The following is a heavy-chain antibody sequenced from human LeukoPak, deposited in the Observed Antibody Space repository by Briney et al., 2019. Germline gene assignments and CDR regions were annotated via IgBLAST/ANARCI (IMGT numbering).Heavy chain of an antibody. CDR3: ARGRGYGSGSYCGMDV. CDR1: GFTFSDYY. Sequence: GGSLRLSCAASGFTFSDYYMSWIRQAPGKGLEWVSDISSSGSTIYYADSVKGRFTISRDNAKKSLYLQMNSLRAEDTAVYYCARGRGYGSGSYCGMDVWGQGTTVTVSS. D-gene: IGHD3-10*01. J-gene: IGHJ6*02. V-gene: IGHV3-11*01. CDR2: ISSSGSTI.